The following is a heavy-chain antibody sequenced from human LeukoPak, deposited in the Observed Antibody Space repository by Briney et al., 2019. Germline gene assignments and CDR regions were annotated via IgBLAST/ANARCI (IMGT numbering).Heavy chain of an antibody. D-gene: IGHD1-26*01. CDR3: AREHSGNYHGHY. J-gene: IGHJ4*02. V-gene: IGHV1-69*04. CDR2: IIPILGIA. CDR1: GGTFISYT. Sequence: SVKVSCKASGGTFISYTISWVRQAPGQGLEWMGKIIPILGIANYAQNFQGRVTITADKSTSTAYMELSSLRSGDTAVYYCAREHSGNYHGHYWGQGTLVTVFS.